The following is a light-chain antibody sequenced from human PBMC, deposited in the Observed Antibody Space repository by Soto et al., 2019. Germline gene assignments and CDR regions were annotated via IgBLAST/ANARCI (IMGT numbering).Light chain of an antibody. CDR1: QDISNF. CDR3: LQHKSYPRT. J-gene: IGKJ1*01. V-gene: IGKV1-17*03. CDR2: SAN. Sequence: DIQMTQSPSDMSASVGDRVTITCRASQDISNFLVWFQQRPGKVPKRLMYSANRLESGVPSRFSGSGSGTEFTLTISSLQPEDFATHYRLQHKSYPRTFGQGTKVNIK.